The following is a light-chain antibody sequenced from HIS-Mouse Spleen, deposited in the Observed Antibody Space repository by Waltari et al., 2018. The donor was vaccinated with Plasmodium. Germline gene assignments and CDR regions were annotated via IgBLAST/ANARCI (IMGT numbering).Light chain of an antibody. V-gene: IGKV1-39*01. J-gene: IGKJ1*01. CDR1: QSISSY. Sequence: DIQMTQSQSSLSASVGDRVTITCLASQSISSYLNWYQQKPGKAPKLLIYAASSLQSGVPSRFICSGSGTDFTLTISSLQPEDFATYYCQQNYNTWTFGQGTKVEIK. CDR3: QQNYNTWT. CDR2: AAS.